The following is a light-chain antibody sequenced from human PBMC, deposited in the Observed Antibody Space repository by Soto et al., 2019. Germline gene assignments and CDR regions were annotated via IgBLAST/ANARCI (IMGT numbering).Light chain of an antibody. Sequence: QSALTQPASVSGSPGQSITISCTGTSSDVGIYKYVSWYQQHPGKAPNLMIYEVTNRPSGVSDRFSGSKSGNTASLTISGLQAEDEADYYCSSFTSSSTVVFGGGTKL. CDR1: SSDVGIYKY. J-gene: IGLJ2*01. CDR2: EVT. CDR3: SSFTSSSTVV. V-gene: IGLV2-14*01.